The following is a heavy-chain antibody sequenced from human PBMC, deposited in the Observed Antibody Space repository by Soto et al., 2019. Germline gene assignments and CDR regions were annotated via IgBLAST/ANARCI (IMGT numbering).Heavy chain of an antibody. CDR2: IDTDGSIT. V-gene: IGHV3-74*01. Sequence: GALRLSCAASGFTFSSNWMHWVRRVPGRGLVWVSRIDTDGSITDYVDSVKGRFTVSRDNAKNTLYLQMNSLRVEDTAVYYCARDGEGFWGQRTLVTVSS. CDR1: GFTFSSNW. J-gene: IGHJ4*02. CDR3: ARDGEGF. D-gene: IGHD2-21*01.